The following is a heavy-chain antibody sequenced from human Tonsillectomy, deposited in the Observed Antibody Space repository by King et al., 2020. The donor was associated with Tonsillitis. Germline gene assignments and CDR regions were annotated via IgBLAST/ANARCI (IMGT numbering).Heavy chain of an antibody. V-gene: IGHV4-61*02. CDR2: IYTSGTI. CDR1: VGSISGGSSY. D-gene: IGHD4-17*01. Sequence: VQLQESGPGLVKPSQTLSLTCTVSVGSISGGSSYWSWIRQPSGKGLEWIGRIYTSGTINYNPSLKSLVPILVKLAKNQFSLKLSSVTAADTAVYYCATSDYEDTFDIWGRGTVVIVSS. CDR3: ATSDYEDTFDI. J-gene: IGHJ3*02.